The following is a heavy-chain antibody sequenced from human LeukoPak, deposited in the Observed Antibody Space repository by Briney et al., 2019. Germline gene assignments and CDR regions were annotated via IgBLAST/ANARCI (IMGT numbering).Heavy chain of an antibody. Sequence: SETLSLTCAVYGGSFSGYYWSWLRQPPGKGREWIGEINHSGSTNYNPSLKGRVTISVDTSKDQFTLKLSSVTAADTAVYYCATGGGGWPFDYWGQGTLVTVSS. J-gene: IGHJ4*02. CDR1: GGSFSGYY. CDR2: INHSGST. CDR3: ATGGGGWPFDY. D-gene: IGHD6-19*01. V-gene: IGHV4-34*01.